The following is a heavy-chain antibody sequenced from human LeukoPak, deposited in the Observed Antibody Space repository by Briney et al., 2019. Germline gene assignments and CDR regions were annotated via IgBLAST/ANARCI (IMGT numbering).Heavy chain of an antibody. J-gene: IGHJ4*02. CDR2: IYYSGST. Sequence: SETLSLTCTVSGGSISSYYWSWIRQPPGKGLEWIGYIYYSGSTNYNPSLKSRVTRSVDTSKNQFSLKLSSVTAADTAVYYCASTGYSSSWYVVYWGQGTLVTVSS. V-gene: IGHV4-59*08. CDR1: GGSISSYY. CDR3: ASTGYSSSWYVVY. D-gene: IGHD6-13*01.